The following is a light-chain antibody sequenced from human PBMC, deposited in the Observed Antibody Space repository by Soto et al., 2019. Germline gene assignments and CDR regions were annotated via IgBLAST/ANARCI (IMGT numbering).Light chain of an antibody. CDR3: QQYGSSFT. CDR2: GTS. CDR1: QSVSSSN. Sequence: EIMMTQSPATLSVSPGERATLSCRASQSVSSSNFAWYEQKPGQAPRLLISGTSNRATGIPDRFSGSGSGTDFTLTISGLEPEDFALYYCQQYGSSFTFGQGTRLEIK. J-gene: IGKJ5*01. V-gene: IGKV3-20*01.